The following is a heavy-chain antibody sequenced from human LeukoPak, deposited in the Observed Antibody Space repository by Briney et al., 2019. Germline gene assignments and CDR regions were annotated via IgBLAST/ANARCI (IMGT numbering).Heavy chain of an antibody. CDR3: ARGWFYFDY. CDR2: ISYSGST. Sequence: PSETLSLTCTASGGAINSYYWSWIRQPPGKGLEWIGYISYSGSTNYNPSLRSRVTMSVDTSKNQFSLKLTSVTAADTAVYYCARGWFYFDYWGQGTLDTVSS. D-gene: IGHD6-19*01. V-gene: IGHV4-59*08. J-gene: IGHJ4*02. CDR1: GGAINSYY.